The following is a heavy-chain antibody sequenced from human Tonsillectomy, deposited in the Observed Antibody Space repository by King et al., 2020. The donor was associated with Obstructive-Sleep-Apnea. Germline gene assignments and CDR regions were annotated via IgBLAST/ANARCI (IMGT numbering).Heavy chain of an antibody. CDR2: IRRKDYGGTT. J-gene: IGHJ4*02. Sequence: VQLVQSGGGLVQPGRSLRLSCTASGFTFGDYAMSWFRQAPGKGLELVGFIRRKDYGGTTDYAESVKGRFTISRDDSKSIAYLQMTILKTEDTAVYYCTRDLGYYDTSGYLGFYWGQGTLVTVSS. D-gene: IGHD3-22*01. CDR3: TRDLGYYDTSGYLGFY. CDR1: GFTFGDYA. V-gene: IGHV3-49*03.